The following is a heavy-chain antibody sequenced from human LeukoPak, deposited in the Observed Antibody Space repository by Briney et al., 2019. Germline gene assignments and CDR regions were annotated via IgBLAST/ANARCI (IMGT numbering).Heavy chain of an antibody. CDR2: IIPIFGTA. CDR3: ARATRPGYCSGGSCYGPNNWFDP. D-gene: IGHD2-15*01. J-gene: IGHJ5*02. CDR1: GYTFTSYG. Sequence: SVKVSCKASGYTFTSYGISWVRQAPGQGLEWMGGIIPIFGTANYAQKFQGRVTITADKSTSTAYMELSSLRSEDTAVYYCARATRPGYCSGGSCYGPNNWFDPWGQGTLVTVSS. V-gene: IGHV1-69*06.